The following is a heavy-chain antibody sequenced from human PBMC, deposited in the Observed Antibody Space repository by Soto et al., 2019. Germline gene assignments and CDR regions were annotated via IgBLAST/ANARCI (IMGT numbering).Heavy chain of an antibody. Sequence: QVRLVQSGAEVKQPGASVKVSCKASGYTFSVYHMHWVRQAPGQGLEWMGWVHPNSGGTNYAQSFEGRVTMDRDTSINTAYMELSRLTADDTAVYYCAKELQRGMDVWGQGTTVNVSS. CDR1: GYTFSVYH. CDR2: VHPNSGGT. V-gene: IGHV1-2*02. J-gene: IGHJ6*02. D-gene: IGHD4-4*01. CDR3: AKELQRGMDV.